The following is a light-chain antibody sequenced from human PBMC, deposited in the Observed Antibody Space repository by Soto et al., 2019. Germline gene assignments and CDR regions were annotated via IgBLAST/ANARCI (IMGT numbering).Light chain of an antibody. CDR2: AAS. Sequence: DIQMTQSPSSLSASVGDRVTITCRASQSISSNLNWYQQKAGKAPKLLIYAASSLQSGVPSRFSGSGSGTDFTLAISSLQPEDFATYYCQQSYSTPRTFGQGTKVDIK. J-gene: IGKJ1*01. V-gene: IGKV1-39*01. CDR3: QQSYSTPRT. CDR1: QSISSN.